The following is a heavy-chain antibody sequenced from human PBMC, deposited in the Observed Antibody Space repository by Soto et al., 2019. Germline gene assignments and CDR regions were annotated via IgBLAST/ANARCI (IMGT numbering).Heavy chain of an antibody. V-gene: IGHV3-23*01. D-gene: IGHD2-2*01. CDR2: IPVSGDTT. J-gene: IGHJ6*02. CDR3: AKVIFPTAVNEAMDV. Sequence: LXLSCAASGFTFSDYAMSWFSQAPGKGLEWVSAIPVSGDTTYYADSLKGRFTISRDNSKNTLFLQMNGLRVEDTAVYHCAKVIFPTAVNEAMDVWGQGTTVTVSS. CDR1: GFTFSDYA.